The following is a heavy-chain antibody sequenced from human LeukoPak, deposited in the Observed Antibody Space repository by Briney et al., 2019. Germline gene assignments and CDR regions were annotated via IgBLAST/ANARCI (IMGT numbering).Heavy chain of an antibody. CDR3: ASGNWNDRAFDI. CDR1: RFTFSTYW. D-gene: IGHD1-20*01. V-gene: IGHV3-7*01. Sequence: GGSLRLSCAAYRFTFSTYWMSWVRQAPGKGLEWVANIKPDGGEKYYVASAKGRFTISRDNAKNSQYLQMSSLRAEDTAVYYCASGNWNDRAFDIWGQGTMVTVSS. J-gene: IGHJ3*02. CDR2: IKPDGGEK.